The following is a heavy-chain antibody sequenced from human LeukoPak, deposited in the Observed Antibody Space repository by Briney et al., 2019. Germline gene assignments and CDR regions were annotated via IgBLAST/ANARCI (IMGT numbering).Heavy chain of an antibody. D-gene: IGHD5-12*01. CDR2: IYHSGST. Sequence: PSETLSLTCTVSGGSISTYYWSWIRQPPGKGLEWIGYIYHSGSTKYNPSHKSRVTISVDTSQNQFSLKLSSVTAADTAVYYCARDGYSGSDALWGQGTLVTVSS. CDR3: ARDGYSGSDAL. V-gene: IGHV4-59*01. CDR1: GGSISTYY. J-gene: IGHJ4*02.